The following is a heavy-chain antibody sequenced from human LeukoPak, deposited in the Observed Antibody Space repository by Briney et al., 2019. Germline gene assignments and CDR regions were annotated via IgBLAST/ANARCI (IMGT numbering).Heavy chain of an antibody. CDR2: IYYSGST. CDR3: ARGGLPAALYYFDN. Sequence: MTSETLSLTCTVSGGSISSYYWSWIRQPPGKGLEWIGYIYYSGSTNYNPSLKSRVTISVDTSKNQFSLKLSSVTAADTAVYYCARGGLPAALYYFDNWGQGTLVTVSS. V-gene: IGHV4-59*01. CDR1: GGSISSYY. D-gene: IGHD2-2*01. J-gene: IGHJ4*02.